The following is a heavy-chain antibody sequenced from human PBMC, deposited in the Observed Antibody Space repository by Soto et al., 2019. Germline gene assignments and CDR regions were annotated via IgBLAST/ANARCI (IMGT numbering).Heavy chain of an antibody. CDR2: INYSGST. V-gene: IGHV4-31*03. CDR3: AGCGIGRCGEQSHAFDI. Sequence: QVQLQESGPGLVKPSQPLSLTCTVSGGSISSGGYYWSWIRQHPGKGLEWIGYINYSGSTYYNPSLKSRVIISVDPSKSRFLLKLRSVTGAATTVYYCAGCGIGRCGEQSHAFDIWGQGTMVTVSS. CDR1: GGSISSGGYY. D-gene: IGHD2-15*01. J-gene: IGHJ3*02.